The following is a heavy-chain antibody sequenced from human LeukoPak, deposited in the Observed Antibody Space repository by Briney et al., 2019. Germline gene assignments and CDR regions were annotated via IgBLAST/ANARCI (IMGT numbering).Heavy chain of an antibody. CDR2: LNGDNT. Sequence: GGSLRLSYAASGFTFSNFAMSWIRQAPGKGLEWVSALNGDNTYYADSVKGRFTVSRDNSKNTLYLEMNSLRYDDTALYYCAREAAWGNWYFDLWGRGTLVTVSS. V-gene: IGHV3-23*01. CDR1: GFTFSNFA. CDR3: AREAAWGNWYFDL. J-gene: IGHJ2*01. D-gene: IGHD3-16*01.